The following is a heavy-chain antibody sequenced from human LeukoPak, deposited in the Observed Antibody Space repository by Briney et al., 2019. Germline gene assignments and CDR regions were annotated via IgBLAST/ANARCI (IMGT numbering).Heavy chain of an antibody. CDR2: ISGDSRYI. J-gene: IGHJ6*03. CDR3: ARDSSQLRMDV. D-gene: IGHD5-18*01. CDR1: GFTFSSYS. V-gene: IGHV3-21*01. Sequence: GGSLRLSCAASGFTFSSYSMNWVRQAPGKGLEWVSAISGDSRYIYYADSVKGRFTISRDNAKNSLYLQMNNLRVEDAAVYYCARDSSQLRMDVWGKGTTVTVSS.